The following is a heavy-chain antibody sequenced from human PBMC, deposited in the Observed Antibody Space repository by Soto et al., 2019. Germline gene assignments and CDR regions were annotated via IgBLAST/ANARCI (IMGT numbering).Heavy chain of an antibody. CDR3: AKDEGFQLGVVASLDY. CDR1: GFTFSSYG. V-gene: IGHV3-23*01. CDR2: ISGSGGST. Sequence: GGFLRLSCAASGFTFSSYGMSWVRQAPGKGLEWVSAISGSGGSTYYADSVKGRFTISRDNSKNTLYLQMNSLRAEDTAVYYCAKDEGFQLGVVASLDYWGQGTLVTVSS. J-gene: IGHJ4*02. D-gene: IGHD5-12*01.